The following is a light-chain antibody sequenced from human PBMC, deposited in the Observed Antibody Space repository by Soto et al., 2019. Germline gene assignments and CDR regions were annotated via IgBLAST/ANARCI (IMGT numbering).Light chain of an antibody. J-gene: IGKJ1*01. V-gene: IGKV1-39*01. Sequence: DIQMTQSPSSLSASIGDRVTIPCRASQSITNYLNWNQHKPGKTPKLLIYVASILQSGVPSRFSGSGSGTDFTLTISSLQPEDFATYYCQQTNIAPWTFGQGTKVDIK. CDR1: QSITNY. CDR3: QQTNIAPWT. CDR2: VAS.